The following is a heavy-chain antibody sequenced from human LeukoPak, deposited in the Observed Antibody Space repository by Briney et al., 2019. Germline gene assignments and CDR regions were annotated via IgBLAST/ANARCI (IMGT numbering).Heavy chain of an antibody. CDR2: IKQDGSEK. D-gene: IGHD6-19*01. CDR1: GFTFSSDW. V-gene: IGHV3-7*01. CDR3: ASRASSGWYYYYYYMHV. J-gene: IGHJ6*03. Sequence: VGTLRLSCAASGFTFSSDWMSWVRHAPREGREGGANIKQDGSEKYYVDSVKGRFTISRDNDKNSLYLQMNSLSAEDRAVYYCASRASSGWYYYYYYMHVWGKGTTVTVSS.